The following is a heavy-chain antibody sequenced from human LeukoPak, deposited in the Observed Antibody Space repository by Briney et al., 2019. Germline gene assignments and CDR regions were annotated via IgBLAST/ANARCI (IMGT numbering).Heavy chain of an antibody. D-gene: IGHD3-10*01. Sequence: PSQTLSLTCAVSGGSISSGGYSWSWIRQPPGKGLEWIGSIYYSGSTYYNPSLKSRVTISVDTSKNQFSLKLSSVTAADTAVYYCARLRYYYGSGSYYTRLYFDYWGQGTLVTVSS. CDR2: IYYSGST. V-gene: IGHV4-30-2*03. CDR1: GGSISSGGYS. CDR3: ARLRYYYGSGSYYTRLYFDY. J-gene: IGHJ4*02.